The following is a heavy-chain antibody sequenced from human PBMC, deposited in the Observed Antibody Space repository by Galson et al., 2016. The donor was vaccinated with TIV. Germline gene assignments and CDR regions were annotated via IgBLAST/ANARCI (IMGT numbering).Heavy chain of an antibody. V-gene: IGHV3-23*01. Sequence: LRLSCAASGFTFSSFAVSWVRQAPGKGLEWVSGTSAGGGRTNYADSVKGRFTISRDNPKNTLYLQMSSLRAEDTAVYFCAKMDSSGFDYVRRFDFWGQGTLATVSS. CDR3: AKMDSSGFDYVRRFDF. D-gene: IGHD3-22*01. CDR2: TSAGGGRT. CDR1: GFTFSSFA. J-gene: IGHJ4*02.